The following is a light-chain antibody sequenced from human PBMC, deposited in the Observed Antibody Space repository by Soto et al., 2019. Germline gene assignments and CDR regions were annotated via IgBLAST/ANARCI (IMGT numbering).Light chain of an antibody. V-gene: IGKV1-39*01. CDR2: DAS. Sequence: DIQMTQSPSSLSASVGDRVTITCRASQSISSYLNWYQQKPGKAPKLLIYDASSLQSGVPSRFSGSGSGTNFTLTIISLQPEDLATYYCQQGYSTPYTFGQGPKLEIK. J-gene: IGKJ2*01. CDR1: QSISSY. CDR3: QQGYSTPYT.